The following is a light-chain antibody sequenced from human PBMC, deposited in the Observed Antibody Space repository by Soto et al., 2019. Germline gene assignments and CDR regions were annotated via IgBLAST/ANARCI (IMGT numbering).Light chain of an antibody. CDR3: QQRSNWPMYT. J-gene: IGKJ2*01. CDR2: DAS. CDR1: QSVNSF. Sequence: IVLTQSPATLSLSPGERATLSCRASQSVNSFLAWYQQKPGQAPRLLIYDASSRATDLPARFSGSGSGTDFTLTISSLEPEDFAVYYCQQRSNWPMYTFGQGTKLESK. V-gene: IGKV3-11*01.